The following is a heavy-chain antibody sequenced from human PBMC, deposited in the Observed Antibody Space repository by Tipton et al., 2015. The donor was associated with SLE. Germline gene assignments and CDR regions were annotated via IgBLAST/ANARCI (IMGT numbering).Heavy chain of an antibody. CDR1: GFTFSSYD. D-gene: IGHD3-3*01. CDR3: AKEFGVVDAFDI. Sequence: QLVQSGGGLVQPGGSLRLSCAASGFTFSSYDMHWVRQAPGKGLEWVAVIWYDGSNKYYADSVKGRFTISRDNSKNTLYLQMNSLRAEDTAVYYCAKEFGVVDAFDIWGQGTMVTVSS. CDR2: IWYDGSNK. J-gene: IGHJ3*02. V-gene: IGHV3-33*06.